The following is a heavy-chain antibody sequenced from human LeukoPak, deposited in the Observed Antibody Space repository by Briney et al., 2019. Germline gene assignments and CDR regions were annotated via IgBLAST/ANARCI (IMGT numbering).Heavy chain of an antibody. Sequence: PGGSLRLSCAASGFSFSTYVIHWVRQAPGKGLEWVAFIRYDGSNQYYADSVKGRFTISRDNSENTVYLQMNSLRPEDTAVYYCAKAASNYDFWSGLDYWGQGTLVTVSS. V-gene: IGHV3-30*02. CDR1: GFSFSTYV. J-gene: IGHJ4*02. CDR2: IRYDGSNQ. CDR3: AKAASNYDFWSGLDY. D-gene: IGHD3-3*01.